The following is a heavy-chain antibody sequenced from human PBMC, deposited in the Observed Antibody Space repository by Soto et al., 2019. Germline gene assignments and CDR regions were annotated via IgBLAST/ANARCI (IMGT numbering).Heavy chain of an antibody. D-gene: IGHD6-19*01. CDR2: ISYDGSSK. CDR1: GFTFSSYG. Sequence: QVQLVESGGGVVQPGRSLRLSCAASGFTFSSYGMHWVRQAPGKGLEWVTVISYDGSSKYYGDSVKGRFTVSRDNSKNTLYLQMNSLRTEDTAVYYCARDRQWLAYFDYWGQGTLVAVSS. V-gene: IGHV3-30*03. J-gene: IGHJ4*02. CDR3: ARDRQWLAYFDY.